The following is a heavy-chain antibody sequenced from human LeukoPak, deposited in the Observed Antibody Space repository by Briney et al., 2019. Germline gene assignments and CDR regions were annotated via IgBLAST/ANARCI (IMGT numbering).Heavy chain of an antibody. CDR1: GGSVSSGSYY. CDR2: IYYSGNT. V-gene: IGHV4-61*01. D-gene: IGHD2-2*01. CDR3: ARDQCTSTSCYALYGMDV. J-gene: IGHJ6*04. Sequence: SETLSLTCTVSGGSVSSGSYYWSWIRQPPGKGLEWIGYIYYSGNTNYNPSLKSRVTISVDTSKNQFSLKLSSVTAADTAVYYCARDQCTSTSCYALYGMDVWGKGTTVTVPS.